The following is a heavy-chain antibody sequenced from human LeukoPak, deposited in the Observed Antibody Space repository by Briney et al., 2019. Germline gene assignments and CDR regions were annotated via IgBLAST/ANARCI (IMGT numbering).Heavy chain of an antibody. V-gene: IGHV1-2*04. CDR2: INPNSGGT. CDR1: GYTFTGYY. CDR3: ARGGRITMVRGVIIGALPFDY. D-gene: IGHD3-10*01. J-gene: IGHJ4*02. Sequence: ASVKVSCKASGYTFTGYYMHWVRQAPGQGLEWMGWINPNSGGTNYAQKFQGWVTMTRDTSISTAYMELSRLRSDDTAVYYCARGGRITMVRGVIIGALPFDYWGQGTLVTVSS.